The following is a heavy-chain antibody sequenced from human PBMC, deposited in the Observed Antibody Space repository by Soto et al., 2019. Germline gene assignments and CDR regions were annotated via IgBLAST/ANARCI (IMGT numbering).Heavy chain of an antibody. V-gene: IGHV4-30-4*01. Sequence: SETLSLTCTVSGGSISSGDYYWSWLRQPPGKGLEWIGYIYYSGSTYYNPSLKSRVTISVDTSKNQFPLKLSSVTAADTAVYYCAREATIAARLDSWGQGTLVTVSS. D-gene: IGHD6-6*01. CDR3: AREATIAARLDS. CDR1: GGSISSGDYY. J-gene: IGHJ4*02. CDR2: IYYSGST.